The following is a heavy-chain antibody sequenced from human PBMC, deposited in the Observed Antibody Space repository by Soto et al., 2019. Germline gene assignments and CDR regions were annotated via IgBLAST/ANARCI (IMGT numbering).Heavy chain of an antibody. Sequence: QVQLVESGGGVVQPGRSLRLSCAASGFTFSSYAMHWVRQAPGKGLEWVAVISYDGSNKYYADSVKGRFTISRDNSKNTLYLQMNSLRAEDKAVYYCESGADIVATHDAFDIWGQGTMVTVSS. CDR1: GFTFSSYA. V-gene: IGHV3-30-3*01. CDR3: ESGADIVATHDAFDI. D-gene: IGHD5-12*01. J-gene: IGHJ3*02. CDR2: ISYDGSNK.